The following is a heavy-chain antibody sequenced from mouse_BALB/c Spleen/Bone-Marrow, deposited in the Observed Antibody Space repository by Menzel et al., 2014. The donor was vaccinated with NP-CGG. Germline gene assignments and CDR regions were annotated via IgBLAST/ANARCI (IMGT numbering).Heavy chain of an antibody. J-gene: IGHJ3*01. V-gene: IGHV6-6*02. Sequence: EVQVVESGGGLVQPGGSMKLSCVASGFTFSNYWMNWVRQSPEKGLEWVAEIRLKSNDYATHYAESVKGRFTISRDDSKSSVYLQMNNLRAEGTGIYYCTTGFAYWGQGTLVTVSA. CDR2: IRLKSNDYAT. CDR3: TTGFAY. CDR1: GFTFSNYW.